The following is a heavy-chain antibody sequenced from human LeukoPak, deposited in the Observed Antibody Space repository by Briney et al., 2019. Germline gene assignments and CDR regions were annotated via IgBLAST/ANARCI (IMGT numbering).Heavy chain of an antibody. V-gene: IGHV4-59*08. Sequence: SETLSLTCTVSGGSINSYYWSWIRQPPGKGLEWIGYIYYSGSTNYNPSLKSRVTISVDTSKNQFSLKLSSVTAADTAVYYCARHVGSSSWQNFDYWGQGTLVTVSS. CDR3: ARHVGSSSWQNFDY. D-gene: IGHD6-13*01. CDR1: GGSINSYY. CDR2: IYYSGST. J-gene: IGHJ4*02.